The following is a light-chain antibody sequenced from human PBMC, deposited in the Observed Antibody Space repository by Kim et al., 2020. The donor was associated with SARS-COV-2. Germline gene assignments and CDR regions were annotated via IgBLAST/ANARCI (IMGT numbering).Light chain of an antibody. CDR3: QQGDTFPYT. CDR2: NAI. J-gene: IGKJ2*01. Sequence: SASVGDRVTITCRASEGVHNWVAWFQQKSGKAPRLLIYNAISLQSGVPSRFSGSGSGTEYTLTINNLQTEDFATYFCQQGDTFPYTFGQGTKLEI. V-gene: IGKV1D-12*01. CDR1: EGVHNW.